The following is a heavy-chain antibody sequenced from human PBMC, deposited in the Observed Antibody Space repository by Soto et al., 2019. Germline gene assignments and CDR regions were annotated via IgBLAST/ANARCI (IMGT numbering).Heavy chain of an antibody. CDR2: IFPLTDIP. Sequence: GASVKVSCKASGGTFRNYPINWVRQAPGQGLEWMGSIFPLTDIPDYAQNFQARLTISADKSTSTAYMELSSLTSDDTAMYFCARGPLVVLNYLESCGKGTLVTVSS. J-gene: IGHJ4*02. CDR3: ARGPLVVLNYLES. V-gene: IGHV1-69*04. CDR1: GGTFRNYP.